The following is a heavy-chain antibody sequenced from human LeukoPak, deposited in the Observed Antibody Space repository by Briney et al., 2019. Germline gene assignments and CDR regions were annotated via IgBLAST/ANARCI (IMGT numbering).Heavy chain of an antibody. CDR2: ISSSSSYI. V-gene: IGHV3-21*01. CDR1: GFTVSSNY. D-gene: IGHD5-18*01. CDR3: ARAHSYGPDY. Sequence: PGGSLRLSCAASGFTVSSNYMNWVRQAPGRGPEWVSSISSSSSYIYYADSVKGRFTISRDNAKNSLYLQMNNLRAEDTAVYYCARAHSYGPDYWGQGTLVTVSS. J-gene: IGHJ4*02.